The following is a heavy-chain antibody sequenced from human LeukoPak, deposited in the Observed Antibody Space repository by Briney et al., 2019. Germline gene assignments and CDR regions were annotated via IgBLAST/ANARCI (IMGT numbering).Heavy chain of an antibody. Sequence: ASVKVSCKAAGGTFGIYVINWVRHAPGQGLEWMGRIVPLLGTTIYAQKFQGRVTITADQVTRTAYMELRSLRSEDKAVYYCARELSGSDPHEGYWGQGTLVTVSS. CDR1: GGTFGIYV. CDR3: ARELSGSDPHEGY. D-gene: IGHD6-19*01. J-gene: IGHJ4*02. V-gene: IGHV1-69*11. CDR2: IVPLLGTT.